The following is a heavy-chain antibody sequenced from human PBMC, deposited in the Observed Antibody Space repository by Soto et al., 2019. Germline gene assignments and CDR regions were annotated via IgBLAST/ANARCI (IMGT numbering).Heavy chain of an antibody. CDR1: GGTFSSYA. CDR3: ARHLFRGSGWPGYGMDV. Sequence: QVQLVQSGAEVKKPGSSVKVSCKASGGTFSSYAISWVRQAPGQGLEWMGGIIPIFGTANYAQKFQGRVTITADESTSTAYMELSSLRSEDTAVYYCARHLFRGSGWPGYGMDVWGQGTTVTVSS. D-gene: IGHD3-10*01. V-gene: IGHV1-69*01. CDR2: IIPIFGTA. J-gene: IGHJ6*02.